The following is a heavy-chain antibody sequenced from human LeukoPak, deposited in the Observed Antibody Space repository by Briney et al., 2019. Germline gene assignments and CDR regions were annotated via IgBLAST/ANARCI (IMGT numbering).Heavy chain of an antibody. CDR1: GYTFTGYY. D-gene: IGHD6-13*01. Sequence: GASVKVSCKASGYTFTGYYMHWVRQAPGQGLEWMGRINPNSGGTNYAQKFQGRVTMTRDTSISTAYMELSRLRSDDTAVYYCARGFHSSSWYYFDCWGQGTLVTVSS. J-gene: IGHJ4*02. CDR2: INPNSGGT. CDR3: ARGFHSSSWYYFDC. V-gene: IGHV1-2*06.